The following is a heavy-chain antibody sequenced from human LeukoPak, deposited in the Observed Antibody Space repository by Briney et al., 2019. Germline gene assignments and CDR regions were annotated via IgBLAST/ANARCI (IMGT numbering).Heavy chain of an antibody. V-gene: IGHV3-23*01. CDR3: AKEARGVLRFLEWFSYYFDY. J-gene: IGHJ4*02. CDR2: ISGSGGST. Sequence: GGSLRLSCAASGFTFSSYAMSWVRQAPGKGLEWVSAISGSGGSTYYADSVKGRFTISRDNSKNTLYLQMNSLRAEDTAVYYCAKEARGVLRFLEWFSYYFDYWGQGTLVTVSS. D-gene: IGHD3-3*01. CDR1: GFTFSSYA.